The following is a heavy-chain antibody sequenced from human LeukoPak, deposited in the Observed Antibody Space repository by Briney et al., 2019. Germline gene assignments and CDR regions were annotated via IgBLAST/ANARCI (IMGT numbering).Heavy chain of an antibody. CDR2: IKQDGSEK. J-gene: IGHJ3*02. CDR3: ARDLGVVVAATAFDI. Sequence: GGSLRLSCAASGFTFSSYWMSWVRQAPGKGLEWVANIKQDGSEKYYVDSVKGRFTISRDNANTTTSLQMNSLRAGDTAVYYCARDLGVVVAATAFDIWGQGTMVTVSS. CDR1: GFTFSSYW. V-gene: IGHV3-7*01. D-gene: IGHD2-15*01.